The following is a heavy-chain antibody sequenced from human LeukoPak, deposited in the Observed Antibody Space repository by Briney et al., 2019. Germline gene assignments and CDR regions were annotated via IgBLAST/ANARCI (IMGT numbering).Heavy chain of an antibody. J-gene: IGHJ5*02. V-gene: IGHV3-48*03. CDR2: ISISTNTI. Sequence: PGGSLRLSCAASGFTFSSYEMNWVRQAPGKALEWISYISISTNTIYYGDSVKGRFTISRDNAKNSLYLQMNSLRVEDTAVYYCARRTGGRFDPWGQGTLVTVSS. CDR3: ARRTGGRFDP. D-gene: IGHD1-14*01. CDR1: GFTFSSYE.